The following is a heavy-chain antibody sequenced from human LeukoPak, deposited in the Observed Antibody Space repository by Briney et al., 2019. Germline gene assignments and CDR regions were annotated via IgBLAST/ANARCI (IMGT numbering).Heavy chain of an antibody. D-gene: IGHD3-16*01. Sequence: GGSLRLSCAASGFTVSSNYMSWVRQAPGKGLEWVSVIYSGGSTYYADSVKGRFTISRPNSKNTLYLQMNSLRAEDTAVYYCAREWGTSSWYHSWGQGTLVTVSS. CDR3: AREWGTSSWYHS. J-gene: IGHJ5*01. CDR2: IYSGGST. CDR1: GFTVSSNY. V-gene: IGHV3-53*04.